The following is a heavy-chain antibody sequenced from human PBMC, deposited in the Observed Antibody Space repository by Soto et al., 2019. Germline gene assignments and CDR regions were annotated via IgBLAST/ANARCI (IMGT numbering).Heavy chain of an antibody. CDR2: IRSKANSYAT. V-gene: IGHV3-73*01. CDR3: TTVVRGVRGFPRDY. Sequence: GGSLRLSCAASGFTFSGSAMHWVRQASGKGLEWVGRIRSKANSYATAYAASVKGRFTISRDDSKNAAYLQMNSLKTEDTAVYYCTTVVRGVRGFPRDYWGQGTLVTVSS. D-gene: IGHD3-10*01. CDR1: GFTFSGSA. J-gene: IGHJ4*02.